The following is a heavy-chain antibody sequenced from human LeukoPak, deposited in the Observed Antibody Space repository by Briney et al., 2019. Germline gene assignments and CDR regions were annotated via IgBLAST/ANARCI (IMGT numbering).Heavy chain of an antibody. D-gene: IGHD6-19*01. J-gene: IGHJ5*02. CDR1: GFIFSNAW. Sequence: GGSLRLSCAASGFIFSNAWMSWVRQAPGKGLEWVGRIKSKTNGGTTDYAAPVKGRFTISRDDSKNTLYLQMNSLKTEDTAVYYCTTDPIAVAGMRVSLLLSAWGQGTLVTVSS. V-gene: IGHV3-15*01. CDR3: TTDPIAVAGMRVSLLLSA. CDR2: IKSKTNGGTT.